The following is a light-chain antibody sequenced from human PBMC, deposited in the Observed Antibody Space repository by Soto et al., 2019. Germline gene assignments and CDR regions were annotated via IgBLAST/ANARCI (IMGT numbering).Light chain of an antibody. CDR3: VLFMGSDIWV. J-gene: IGLJ3*02. V-gene: IGLV8-61*01. CDR1: SGSFSTTHY. Sequence: QAVVTQEPSLSVSPGGTGTLTCGLSSGSFSTTHYPSWYQQTPGQPPRTLMYSTNTRSSGVPDRFSGSILANKAALTITGAQADDESDYYCVLFMGSDIWVFGGGTKLTVL. CDR2: STN.